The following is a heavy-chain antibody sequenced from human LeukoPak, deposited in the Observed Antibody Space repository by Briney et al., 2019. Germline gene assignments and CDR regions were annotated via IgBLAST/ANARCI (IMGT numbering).Heavy chain of an antibody. CDR1: GYIFTSYW. V-gene: IGHV5-51*01. D-gene: IGHD6-13*01. Sequence: GASLQISCKGSGYIFTSYWIGWVRPLPGKGLGGMGIIYPGDSDTRYSPSFQGQVTISADKSISTAYLQWSSLKASDTAMYYCARLAPSSSWLEYWGQGTLVTVSS. CDR2: IYPGDSDT. J-gene: IGHJ4*02. CDR3: ARLAPSSSWLEY.